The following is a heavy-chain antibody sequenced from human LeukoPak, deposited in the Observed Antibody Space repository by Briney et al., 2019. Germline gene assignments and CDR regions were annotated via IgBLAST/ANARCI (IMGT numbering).Heavy chain of an antibody. CDR3: ARVRLRYFDWLLPEIDY. V-gene: IGHV1-46*01. CDR2: INPSGGST. J-gene: IGHJ4*02. D-gene: IGHD3-9*01. Sequence: ASVKVSCKASGYTFTSYYMHWVRQAPGQGLEWMGIINPSGGSTSYAQKFQGRVTMTTDTSTSTAYMELRSLRSDDTAVYYCARVRLRYFDWLLPEIDYWGQGTLVTVSS. CDR1: GYTFTSYY.